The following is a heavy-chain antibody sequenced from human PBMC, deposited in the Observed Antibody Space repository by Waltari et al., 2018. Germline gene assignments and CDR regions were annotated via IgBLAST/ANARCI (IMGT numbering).Heavy chain of an antibody. CDR2: INRDGSST. CDR3: ARWGYDILPH. CDR1: GFTFSSYW. V-gene: IGHV3-74*01. D-gene: IGHD3-9*01. J-gene: IGHJ4*02. Sequence: EVQLVESGGGLVQPGGSRRLSWAASGFTFSSYWMHWVRQAPGKGLVWVSRINRDGSSTSYADSVKGRFTISRDNAKNTLYLQMNSLRAEDTAVYYCARWGYDILPHWGQGTLVTVSS.